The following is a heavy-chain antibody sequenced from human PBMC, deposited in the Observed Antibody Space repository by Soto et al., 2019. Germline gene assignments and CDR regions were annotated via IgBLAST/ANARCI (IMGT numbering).Heavy chain of an antibody. V-gene: IGHV1-69*06. D-gene: IGHD1-1*01. CDR1: GGTFSSYA. CDR3: AKFERLSPYYYGMDV. CDR2: IIPIFGTA. J-gene: IGHJ6*02. Sequence: SVKVSCKASGGTFSSYAISWVRQAPGQGLEWMGGIIPIFGTANYAQKFQGRVTITADKSTSTAYMELSSLRSEDTAVYYCAKFERLSPYYYGMDVWGQGTTVTVSS.